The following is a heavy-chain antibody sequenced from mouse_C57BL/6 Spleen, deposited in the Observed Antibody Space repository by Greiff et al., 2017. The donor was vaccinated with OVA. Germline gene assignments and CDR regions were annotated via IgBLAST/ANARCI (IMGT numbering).Heavy chain of an antibody. CDR3: ARGGSSYVGYFDV. D-gene: IGHD1-1*01. V-gene: IGHV14-2*01. CDR1: GFNIKDYY. Sequence: VQLQQSGAELVKPGASVKLSCTASGFNIKDYYMHWVKQRTEQGLEWIGRIDPEDGETKYAPKFQGKATMTADTSSNTAYLQLSSLTSEDTAVYYCARGGSSYVGYFDVWGTGTTVTVSS. CDR2: IDPEDGET. J-gene: IGHJ1*03.